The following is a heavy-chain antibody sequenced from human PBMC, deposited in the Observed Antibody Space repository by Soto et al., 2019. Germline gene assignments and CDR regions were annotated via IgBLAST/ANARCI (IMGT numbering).Heavy chain of an antibody. CDR1: GGSISSYY. CDR2: LYYSGST. V-gene: IGHV4-59*08. D-gene: IGHD4-17*01. CDR3: ARQIGDDYGDYGWYYYYYMDV. J-gene: IGHJ6*03. Sequence: PSETLSLTCTVSGGSISSYYWSWIRQPPGKGLEWIGYLYYSGSTNYNPSLKSRVTISVDTSKNQFSLKLSSVTAADTAVYYCARQIGDDYGDYGWYYYYYMDVWGKGTTVTVSS.